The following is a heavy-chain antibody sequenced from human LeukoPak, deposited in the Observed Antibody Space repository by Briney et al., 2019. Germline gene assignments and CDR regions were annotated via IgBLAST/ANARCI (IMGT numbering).Heavy chain of an antibody. V-gene: IGHV3-30*18. CDR1: GFSFSSYG. Sequence: PRGGLRVSCVASGFSFSSYGMHRVRQAPGKGGAWVADISYVGSNKYYAHSVKGRFTISRDNFKNTRYLQMNRLRAEDTAVYYCAKDAVDCGGDCYYEMDYYYYMDVWGKGTTVTVSS. D-gene: IGHD2-21*02. CDR2: ISYVGSNK. J-gene: IGHJ6*03. CDR3: AKDAVDCGGDCYYEMDYYYYMDV.